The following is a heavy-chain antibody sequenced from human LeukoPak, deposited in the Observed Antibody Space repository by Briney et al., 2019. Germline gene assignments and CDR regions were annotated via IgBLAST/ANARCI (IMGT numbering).Heavy chain of an antibody. CDR3: AKSTYYYDTFVNAFDF. CDR1: GGSVSSTHY. CDR2: IYYGGST. D-gene: IGHD3-22*01. V-gene: IGHV4-39*07. Sequence: SETLSLTCTVSGGSVSSTHYWGWIRQPPGKGLEWIGSIYYGGSTYYNASLRSRVTTSVDTSKNQFSLKLSSVTAADTAVYYCAKSTYYYDTFVNAFDFWGQGTVVTVSS. J-gene: IGHJ3*01.